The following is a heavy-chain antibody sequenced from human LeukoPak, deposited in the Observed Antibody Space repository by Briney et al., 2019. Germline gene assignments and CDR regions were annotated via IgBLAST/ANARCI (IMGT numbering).Heavy chain of an antibody. V-gene: IGHV4-59*01. D-gene: IGHD6-6*01. J-gene: IGHJ4*02. CDR2: IYYTGST. CDR1: GGSITTNY. CDR3: ARGRSIAARRFDY. Sequence: PSETLSLTCTVSGGSITTNYWSWIRQPPGKGLEWIGYIYYTGSTNYNPPLKSRVTISADTSKNQFSLRLNSVTAADTAVYYCARGRSIAARRFDYWGQGTLVTVSS.